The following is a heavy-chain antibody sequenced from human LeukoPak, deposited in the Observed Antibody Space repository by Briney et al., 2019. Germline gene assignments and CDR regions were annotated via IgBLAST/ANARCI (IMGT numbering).Heavy chain of an antibody. J-gene: IGHJ4*02. CDR1: GYTFTSYG. CDR2: MNPNSGNT. D-gene: IGHD1-26*01. CDR3: ARGRKWERYGLGY. V-gene: IGHV1-8*02. Sequence: ASVKVSCKAPGYTFTSYGISWVRQAPGQGLEWMGWMNPNSGNTGYAQKFQGRVTMARNTSISTAYMELSSLRSEDTAVYYCARGRKWERYGLGYWGQGTLVTVSS.